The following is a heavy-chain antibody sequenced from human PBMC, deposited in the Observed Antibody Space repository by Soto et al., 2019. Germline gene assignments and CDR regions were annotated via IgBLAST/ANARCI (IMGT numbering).Heavy chain of an antibody. Sequence: SETLSLTCAVSGGSISSGGYSWSWIRQPPGKGLEWIGYIYHSGSTYYNPSLKSRVTISVDRSKNQFSLKLSSVTAADTAVYYCAASGSSGPASPRLDYWGQGTLVTVSS. CDR3: AASGSSGPASPRLDY. V-gene: IGHV4-30-2*01. CDR2: IYHSGST. CDR1: GGSISSGGYS. J-gene: IGHJ4*02. D-gene: IGHD3-22*01.